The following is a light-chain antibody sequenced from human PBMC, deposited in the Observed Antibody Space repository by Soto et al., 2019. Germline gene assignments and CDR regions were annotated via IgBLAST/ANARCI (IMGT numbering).Light chain of an antibody. Sequence: EIVLTQSPGTLSLSPGERATLSCRASQSVSDMYLAWYQKKPGPATRLLIHASNRATGIPYRFSGSGSGTDFTITISKLEPEDFELYYCQHNGTSVLFGPGTKVEIK. V-gene: IGKV3-20*01. CDR3: QHNGTSVL. CDR2: AS. J-gene: IGKJ3*01. CDR1: QSVSDMY.